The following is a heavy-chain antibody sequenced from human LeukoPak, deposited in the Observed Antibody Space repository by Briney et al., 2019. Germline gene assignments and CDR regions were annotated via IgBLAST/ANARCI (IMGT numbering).Heavy chain of an antibody. D-gene: IGHD4-17*01. CDR2: IFYSGNT. J-gene: IGHJ2*01. CDR3: ARLLRSVTTSAIWYFDL. V-gene: IGHV4-59*08. Sequence: PSETLSLTCTVSGGSITSNYWSWIRQPPGKGLEWIGYIFYSGNTNYNPSLKSRVTISLDTSKTQFSLKLSSVTAADTAVYYCARLLRSVTTSAIWYFDLWGRGTLVTVSS. CDR1: GGSITSNY.